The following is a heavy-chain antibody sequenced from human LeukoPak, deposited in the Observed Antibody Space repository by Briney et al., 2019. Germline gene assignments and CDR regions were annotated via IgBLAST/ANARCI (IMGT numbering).Heavy chain of an antibody. CDR2: ISADGGTT. D-gene: IGHD3-10*01. J-gene: IGHJ4*02. CDR1: GFSFRGYG. V-gene: IGHV3-64*01. CDR3: ARGRGGPPFDF. Sequence: GGSLRLSCAASGFSFRGYGMHWVRQAPGRGLEYVSAISADGGTTDYLNSVKGRFTISRDNSKNTLYLRMGRLRSDDTAIYYCARGRGGPPFDFWGQGTVVTVAS.